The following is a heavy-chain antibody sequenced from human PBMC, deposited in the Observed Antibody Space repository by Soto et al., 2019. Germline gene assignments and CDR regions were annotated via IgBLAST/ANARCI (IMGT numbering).Heavy chain of an antibody. Sequence: QVQLVQSGAEVKKPGSSVKVYCKASGGTFSSYTISWVRQAPGQGLEWMGRIIPILGIANYAQKFQGRVTITADKSTSTDYMELISLRSEDTAVYYCARDARYCSGGSCYPRGGMDVWGQGTTVTVSS. V-gene: IGHV1-69*08. J-gene: IGHJ6*02. D-gene: IGHD2-15*01. CDR3: ARDARYCSGGSCYPRGGMDV. CDR1: GGTFSSYT. CDR2: IIPILGIA.